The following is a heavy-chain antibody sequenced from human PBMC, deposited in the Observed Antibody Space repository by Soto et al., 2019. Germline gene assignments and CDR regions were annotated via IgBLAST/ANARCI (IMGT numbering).Heavy chain of an antibody. V-gene: IGHV1-18*01. CDR3: AGGFCSGGICYPNDF. Sequence: ASVKVSCKASGYTFTNYGITWVRQAPGQGLEWMGWISAYNGDTNYAQKLQARVTMTTDTSTTTAYMELRGLTSDDTAVYYCAGGFCSGGICYPNDFWGQGTTVTVSS. CDR1: GYTFTNYG. D-gene: IGHD2-15*01. J-gene: IGHJ4*02. CDR2: ISAYNGDT.